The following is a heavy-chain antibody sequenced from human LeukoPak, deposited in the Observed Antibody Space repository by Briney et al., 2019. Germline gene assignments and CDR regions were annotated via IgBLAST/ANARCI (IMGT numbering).Heavy chain of an antibody. Sequence: SETLSLTCTVSGGSFSSRNYYWSWIRQPPGKGLEWIGYIFYSGSTNYNPSLKSRVTISVDTSKNQFSLKLSSVTAADTAVYYCAREDYSHAFDIWGQGTMVTVSS. CDR1: GGSFSSRNYY. D-gene: IGHD2-15*01. CDR2: IFYSGST. CDR3: AREDYSHAFDI. V-gene: IGHV4-61*01. J-gene: IGHJ3*02.